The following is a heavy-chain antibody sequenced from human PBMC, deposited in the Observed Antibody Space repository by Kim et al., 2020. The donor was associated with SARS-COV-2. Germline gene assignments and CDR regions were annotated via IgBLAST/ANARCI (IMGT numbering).Heavy chain of an antibody. CDR3: ACNVGSTPDYYFDY. D-gene: IGHD1-26*01. Sequence: SETLSLTCSVSGVSISTNYHYWGWVRQPPGKGLEWIGSVYNSGTTYYNPSLKSQVTISGDTSKNQFSLNMRSVTAADTAVYYCACNVGSTPDYYFDYWGRGALVTVSS. CDR1: GVSISTNYHY. CDR2: VYNSGTT. V-gene: IGHV4-39*07. J-gene: IGHJ4*02.